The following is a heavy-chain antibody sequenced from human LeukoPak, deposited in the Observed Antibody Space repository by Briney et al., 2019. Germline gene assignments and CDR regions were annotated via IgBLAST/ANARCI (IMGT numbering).Heavy chain of an antibody. CDR2: IYSSGST. CDR3: ARRGDV. Sequence: SETLSLTCTVSGGSISSGDYYWNWIRQPAGKGLEWIGRIYSSGSTNYNPSLMSRVTISRDTSKNQFFLQVNSVTAADTAVYYCARRGDVWGQGTMVTVSS. V-gene: IGHV4-61*02. J-gene: IGHJ3*01. CDR1: GGSISSGDYY.